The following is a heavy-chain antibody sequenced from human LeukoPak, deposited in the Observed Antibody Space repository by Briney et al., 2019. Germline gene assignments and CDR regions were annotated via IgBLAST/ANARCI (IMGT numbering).Heavy chain of an antibody. D-gene: IGHD6-13*01. V-gene: IGHV3-7*01. J-gene: IGHJ4*02. CDR2: IDQGGSVR. Sequence: AGGSLRLSCEASGFSFSTYWMSWVRQTPEKGLEFVANIDQGGSVRNYMDSLKGRCTISRDNAKKSLYLEINSLRADDTAVYYCARDPESSSFDLWGRGALVTVSS. CDR3: ARDPESSSFDL. CDR1: GFSFSTYW.